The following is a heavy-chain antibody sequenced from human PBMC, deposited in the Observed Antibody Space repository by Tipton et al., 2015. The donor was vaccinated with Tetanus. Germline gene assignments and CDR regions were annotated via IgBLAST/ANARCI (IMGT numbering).Heavy chain of an antibody. CDR3: ARDQARGARGWNYFDY. Sequence: GLVKPSQTLSLSCTVSGGPISSGGYYWSWIRQHPGKGLEWIGDIYYSGSTYYNPSLKSRVTLSVDTSKNQFSLKLNSVSAADTAVYYCARDQARGARGWNYFDYWGQGTLVTASS. J-gene: IGHJ4*02. CDR1: GGPISSGGYY. CDR2: IYYSGST. V-gene: IGHV4-31*03. D-gene: IGHD1-26*01.